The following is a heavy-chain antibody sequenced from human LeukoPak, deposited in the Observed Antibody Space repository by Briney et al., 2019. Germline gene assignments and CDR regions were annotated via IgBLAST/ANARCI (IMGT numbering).Heavy chain of an antibody. Sequence: GGSLRLSCAASGFTFSSYAMSWVRQAPGKGLEWVSAISGSGGSTYYADSVKGRFTISRDNSKNTLYLQMNSLRDEDTAVYYCAKGPALGYCSSTSCYKGEGDAFDIWGQGTMVTVSS. CDR3: AKGPALGYCSSTSCYKGEGDAFDI. CDR2: ISGSGGST. CDR1: GFTFSSYA. D-gene: IGHD2-2*02. V-gene: IGHV3-23*01. J-gene: IGHJ3*02.